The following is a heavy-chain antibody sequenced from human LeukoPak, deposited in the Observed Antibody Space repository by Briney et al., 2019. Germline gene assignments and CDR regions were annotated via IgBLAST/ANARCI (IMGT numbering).Heavy chain of an antibody. CDR2: VYNSGST. CDR3: ARGRVVGATGDAFDI. CDR1: GDYISSYY. Sequence: PSETLSLTCSVSGDYISSYYWSWIRQPPGKGLEWIGYVYNSGSTNYNPSLKSRLTISVDTSKNQFSLNLNSVTAADTAVYYCARGRVVGATGDAFDIWGQGTMVTVSS. D-gene: IGHD1-26*01. V-gene: IGHV4-59*01. J-gene: IGHJ3*02.